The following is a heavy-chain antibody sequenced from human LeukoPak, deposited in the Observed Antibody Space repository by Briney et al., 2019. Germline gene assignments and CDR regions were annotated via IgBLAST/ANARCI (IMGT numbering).Heavy chain of an antibody. J-gene: IGHJ4*02. Sequence: SETLSLTCTVSGGSISSSGYYWGWIRQPPGKGLEWIASIYYSGSTYYNPSLKSRVTISVDTSKNQLSLKLSSVTAADTAVYYCARQKILGYCSSTSCRAYFDYWGQGTLVTVSS. V-gene: IGHV4-39*01. CDR3: ARQKILGYCSSTSCRAYFDY. CDR1: GGSISSSGYY. D-gene: IGHD2-2*01. CDR2: IYYSGST.